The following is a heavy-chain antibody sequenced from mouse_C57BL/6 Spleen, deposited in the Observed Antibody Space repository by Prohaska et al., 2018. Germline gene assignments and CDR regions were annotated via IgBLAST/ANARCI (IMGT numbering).Heavy chain of an antibody. CDR1: GFTFSDYG. CDR3: ARMGTGTNY. Sequence: GGSLKLSCAASGFTFSDYGMHWVRQAPEKGLEWVAYISSGSSTIYYADTVKGRFTISRDNAKNTLFLQMTSLRSEDTAMYYCARMGTGTNYWGQGTTLTVSS. CDR2: ISSGSSTI. J-gene: IGHJ2*01. D-gene: IGHD4-1*01. V-gene: IGHV5-17*01.